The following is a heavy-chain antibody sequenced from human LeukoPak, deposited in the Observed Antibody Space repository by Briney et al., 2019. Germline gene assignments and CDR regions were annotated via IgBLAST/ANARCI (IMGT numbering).Heavy chain of an antibody. D-gene: IGHD5-12*01. Sequence: SETLSLTCTVSGGSISSYYWSWIRQPPGKGLEWIGYIYYSGSTNYNPSLKSRVTISVDTSKNQFSLNLSSVTAADTAVYYCARGGGYSGYDFGYWGQGTLVTVSS. CDR2: IYYSGST. CDR1: GGSISSYY. J-gene: IGHJ4*02. V-gene: IGHV4-59*01. CDR3: ARGGGYSGYDFGY.